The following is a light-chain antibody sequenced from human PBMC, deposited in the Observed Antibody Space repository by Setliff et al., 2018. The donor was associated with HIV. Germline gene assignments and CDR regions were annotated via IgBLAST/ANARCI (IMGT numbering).Light chain of an antibody. Sequence: QSVLTQPPSVSGAPGQRVTISCTGSSSNIGAGYDIHWYQQLPGTAPKLLIFGNNNRPSGVPDRFSGSKSGTSASLAITGLQADDGADYYCQSYDSSLSGYVFGTGTKVTVL. V-gene: IGLV1-40*01. CDR3: QSYDSSLSGYV. J-gene: IGLJ1*01. CDR2: GNN. CDR1: SSNIGAGYD.